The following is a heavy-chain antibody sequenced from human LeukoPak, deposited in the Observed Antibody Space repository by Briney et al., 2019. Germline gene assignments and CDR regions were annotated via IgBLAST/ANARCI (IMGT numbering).Heavy chain of an antibody. CDR3: ARTAARRFDY. CDR1: GFTFSNYW. V-gene: IGHV3-7*03. D-gene: IGHD6-6*01. Sequence: GGSLRLSCAASGFTFSNYWMTWVRQAPGKGLEWVANINRDGGERYYVDSVKGRFTISRDDAKSSLYLQMNSLRSDDTAVYYCARTAARRFDYWGQGTLVTVSS. J-gene: IGHJ4*02. CDR2: INRDGGER.